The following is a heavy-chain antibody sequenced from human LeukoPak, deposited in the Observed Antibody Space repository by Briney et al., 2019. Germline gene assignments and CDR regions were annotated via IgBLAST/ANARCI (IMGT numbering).Heavy chain of an antibody. J-gene: IGHJ6*04. CDR1: GFTFSSYE. CDR3: AELGITMIGGV. D-gene: IGHD3-10*02. CDR2: IYTGGGR. Sequence: PGGSLRLSCAASGFTFSSYEMNWVRQAPGKELEWVSVIYTGGGRYYADSVKGRFTISRDNAKNSLYLQMNSLRAEDTAVYYCAELGITMIGGVWGKGTTVTISS. V-gene: IGHV3-48*03.